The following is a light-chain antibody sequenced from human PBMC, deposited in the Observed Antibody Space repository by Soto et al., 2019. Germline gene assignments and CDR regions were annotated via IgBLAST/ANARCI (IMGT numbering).Light chain of an antibody. Sequence: QSALTQPASVSGSPGQSITISCTGTSSDVGSYNLVSWYQQHPGKAPKLMIYEGSKRTSGVSNRFACAKSGNTASLTISGLQAEDEDDYYCCSYAGTVVFGGGTKLTVL. CDR3: CSYAGTVV. CDR1: SSDVGSYNL. V-gene: IGLV2-23*01. CDR2: EGS. J-gene: IGLJ2*01.